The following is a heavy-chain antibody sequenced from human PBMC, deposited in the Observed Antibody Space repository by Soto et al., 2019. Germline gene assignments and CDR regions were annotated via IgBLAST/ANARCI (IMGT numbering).Heavy chain of an antibody. CDR2: IRSEGNSYAT. Sequence: EVQVVESGGGLVQPGGSLQLSCVASLLTFSDSAIHWVRQAPGKGLEWVGRIRSEGNSYATSYAASVKGRFTISRDDSKNTAYRQMKSLGTEDTAIYYCTGYNYGDYEVRVSFGYWGQGTLVTVSS. D-gene: IGHD4-17*01. J-gene: IGHJ4*02. CDR1: LLTFSDSA. V-gene: IGHV3-73*01. CDR3: TGYNYGDYEVRVSFGY.